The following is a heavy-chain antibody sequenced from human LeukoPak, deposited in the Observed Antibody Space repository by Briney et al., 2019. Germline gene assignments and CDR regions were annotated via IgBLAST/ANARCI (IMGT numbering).Heavy chain of an antibody. J-gene: IGHJ4*02. V-gene: IGHV1-69*06. CDR2: IIPIFGTA. CDR3: ARVNSGGLNYYFDY. D-gene: IGHD3-10*01. CDR1: GGTFSSYA. Sequence: SVKVSCKASGGTFSSYAISWVRQAPGQGLEWMGGIIPIFGTANYAQKFQGRVTITADKSTSTAYMELSSLRSEDTAVYYCARVNSGGLNYYFDYWGQGTLVTVSS.